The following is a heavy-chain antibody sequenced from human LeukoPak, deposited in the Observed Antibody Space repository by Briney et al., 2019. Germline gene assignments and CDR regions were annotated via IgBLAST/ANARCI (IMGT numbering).Heavy chain of an antibody. V-gene: IGHV4-39*07. CDR3: ARAGTAKYYYYGMDV. J-gene: IGHJ6*02. Sequence: SETLSLTCTVSGGSISSNNYYWGWIRQPPGKGLEWIGSIYYSGSTYYNPSLKSRVTVSVDTSRNQFSLKLSSLTAADTAVYYCARAGTAKYYYYGMDVWGQGTTVTVSS. CDR2: IYYSGST. D-gene: IGHD2-21*02. CDR1: GGSISSNNYY.